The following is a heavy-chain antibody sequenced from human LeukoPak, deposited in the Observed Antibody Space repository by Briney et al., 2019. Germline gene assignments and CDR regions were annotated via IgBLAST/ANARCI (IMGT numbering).Heavy chain of an antibody. V-gene: IGHV4-34*01. D-gene: IGHD6-19*01. CDR2: INRSGST. Sequence: AETLSLTCAVYGGTFSGYYWSWVRQPPGKGLEWIGEINRSGSTNYDPSLKSRVTISVDTSKNQFSLKLSSVTVADTAMYYCARENSGWRDYWGQGTLVTVSS. J-gene: IGHJ4*02. CDR1: GGTFSGYY. CDR3: ARENSGWRDY.